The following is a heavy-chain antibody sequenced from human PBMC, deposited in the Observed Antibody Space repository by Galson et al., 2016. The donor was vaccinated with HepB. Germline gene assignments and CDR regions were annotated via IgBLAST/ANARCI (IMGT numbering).Heavy chain of an antibody. CDR2: ISYDGNNE. Sequence: SLRLSCAASAFTFSDYAMHWVRQAPGKGLEWVAVISYDGNNEYYADTVKGRFTISRASSNDTLYLQMNSLRAEDTAVYYCAKDRGMEHHDYHFDFWGQGAQVTVSS. J-gene: IGHJ4*02. D-gene: IGHD1/OR15-1a*01. V-gene: IGHV3-30*18. CDR1: AFTFSDYA. CDR3: AKDRGMEHHDYHFDF.